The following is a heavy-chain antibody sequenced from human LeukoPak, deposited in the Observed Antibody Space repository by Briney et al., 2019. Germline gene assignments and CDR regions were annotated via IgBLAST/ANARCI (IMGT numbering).Heavy chain of an antibody. V-gene: IGHV3-30*03. Sequence: GGSLRLSCAASGFTFSNYGMHWVRQAPGKGLEWVAVISYDGSNKYYADSVKGRFTISRDNSKNTLYLQMNSLRAEDTGVYYCARDNYGFDYWGQGALVTVSS. CDR1: GFTFSNYG. D-gene: IGHD3-10*01. CDR3: ARDNYGFDY. J-gene: IGHJ4*02. CDR2: ISYDGSNK.